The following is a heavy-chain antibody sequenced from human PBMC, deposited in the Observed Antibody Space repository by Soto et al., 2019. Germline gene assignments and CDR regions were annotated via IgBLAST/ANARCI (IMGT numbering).Heavy chain of an antibody. CDR3: AKEDNDIVNGYASYCYFYL. J-gene: IGHJ2*01. V-gene: IGHV3-30*18. Sequence: QVQMVESGGGVVQPGRSLRLSCAASGFTFSRYGIHWVRQAPGKGLEWVAAISYDGSYKYYADSVNGRFTISRDNSKSTLCLAMNSLSAKDTTVYYLAKEDNDIVNGYASYCYFYLWSRGTLVTVSA. CDR1: GFTFSRYG. D-gene: IGHD3-9*01. CDR2: ISYDGSYK.